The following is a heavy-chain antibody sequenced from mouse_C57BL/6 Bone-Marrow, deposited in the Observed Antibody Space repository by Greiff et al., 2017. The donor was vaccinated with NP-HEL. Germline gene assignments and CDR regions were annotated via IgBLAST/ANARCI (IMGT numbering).Heavy chain of an antibody. CDR1: GFTFSDYG. CDR3: ATTVGYYFDY. Sequence: EVMLVESGGGLVKPGGSLKLSCAASGFTFSDYGMHWVCQAPEKGLEWVAYISSGSSTIYYADTVKGRFTISRDNAKNTLFLQMTSLRSEDTAMYYCATTVGYYFDYWGQGTTLTVSS. V-gene: IGHV5-17*01. J-gene: IGHJ2*01. CDR2: ISSGSSTI. D-gene: IGHD1-1*01.